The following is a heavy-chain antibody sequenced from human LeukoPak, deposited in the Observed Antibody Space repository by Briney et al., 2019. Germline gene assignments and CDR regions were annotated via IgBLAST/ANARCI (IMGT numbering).Heavy chain of an antibody. D-gene: IGHD2-15*01. J-gene: IGHJ6*02. Sequence: GGSLRLSCAASGLTFSSYWMHWVRQAPGKGLVWVSRINTDGSSTNYADSVKGRFTISRDNAKNTLYLQMNSLRAEDTALYYCARGQGYCSGGSCYDYYYYGMDVWGQGTTVTVSS. CDR3: ARGQGYCSGGSCYDYYYYGMDV. CDR1: GLTFSSYW. CDR2: INTDGSST. V-gene: IGHV3-74*01.